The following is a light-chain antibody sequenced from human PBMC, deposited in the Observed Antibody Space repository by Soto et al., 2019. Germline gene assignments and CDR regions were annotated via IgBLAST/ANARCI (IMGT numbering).Light chain of an antibody. CDR2: EVS. V-gene: IGLV2-14*01. Sequence: QSALTQPASVSESPGQSITISCTGTSSEIGGSPFVSWYQQHPGKAPELIIYEVSDRPSGVSHRFSGSKSGNTAALTISGLQAEDEADYYCSLYSASHTLVFGGGTKVTVL. CDR1: SSEIGGSPF. CDR3: SLYSASHTLV. J-gene: IGLJ2*01.